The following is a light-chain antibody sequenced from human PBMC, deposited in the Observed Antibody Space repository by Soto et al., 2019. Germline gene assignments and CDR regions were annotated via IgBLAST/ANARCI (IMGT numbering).Light chain of an antibody. Sequence: EIVLTQSPSTLSSSPGERITHSYRSSQSVSSNYLAWYQQKPGQAPRLLIYGASPRATGVPATFRGSGSGTEFTLTINGLQSEDFAVYYFQQYNNWLWTFGHGTKVDI. CDR2: GAS. CDR1: QSVSSN. J-gene: IGKJ1*01. CDR3: QQYNNWLWT. V-gene: IGKV3-15*01.